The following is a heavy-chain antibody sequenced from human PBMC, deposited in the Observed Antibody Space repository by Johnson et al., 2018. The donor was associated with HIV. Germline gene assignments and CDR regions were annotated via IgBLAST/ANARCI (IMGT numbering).Heavy chain of an antibody. CDR2: ISWNGGSA. V-gene: IGHV3-20*04. Sequence: QLVESGGGVVRPGGSLRLSCTASGFTYDNYGMSWVRQVPGKGLEWVSGISWNGGSAGYVDSVKGRFIISRDNAKKSLYLQMNSLRAEDTALYYCARVGDRAMIGGGTDAFDIWGQGTMVTVSS. D-gene: IGHD3-22*01. CDR3: ARVGDRAMIGGGTDAFDI. J-gene: IGHJ3*02. CDR1: GFTYDNYG.